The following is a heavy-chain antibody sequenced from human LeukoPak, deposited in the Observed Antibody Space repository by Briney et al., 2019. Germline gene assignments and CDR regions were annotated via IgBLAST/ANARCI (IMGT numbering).Heavy chain of an antibody. CDR3: ARRHDILTGPTSAFWDGYFDY. J-gene: IGHJ4*02. Sequence: GGSLRLSCAASGFTFSSYSMNWVRQAPGKGLEWVSFISTSSIYIYNTGSVKGRFTISRDNAKNSLYLQMNSLRAEDTAVYYCARRHDILTGPTSAFWDGYFDYWGQGTLVTVSS. V-gene: IGHV3-21*01. CDR2: ISTSSIYI. CDR1: GFTFSSYS. D-gene: IGHD3-9*01.